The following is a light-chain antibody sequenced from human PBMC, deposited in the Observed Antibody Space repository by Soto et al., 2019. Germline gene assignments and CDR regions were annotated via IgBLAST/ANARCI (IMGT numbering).Light chain of an antibody. CDR2: STS. Sequence: QSVLTQPPSMSGTPGQRVTISCSGSSSIIGSVTVNWYQHLPGTAPKLLIYSTSQRPSGVPDRSSGSRSGTSASLAISGLQSEDEADYYCSAWDETLHGYWVFCGGTKLTV. J-gene: IGLJ3*02. CDR1: SSIIGSVT. V-gene: IGLV1-44*01. CDR3: SAWDETLHGYWV.